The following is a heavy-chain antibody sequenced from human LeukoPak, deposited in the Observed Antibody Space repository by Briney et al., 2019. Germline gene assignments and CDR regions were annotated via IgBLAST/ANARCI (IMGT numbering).Heavy chain of an antibody. D-gene: IGHD3-10*01. CDR2: VSFEGSNK. CDR1: GFTFSRYG. V-gene: IGHV3-30*18. J-gene: IGHJ4*02. CDR3: AKDMGYYYGSGSYPPENDY. Sequence: GRPLRLSCAASGFTFSRYGMHWVRQAPGKGLEWVAVVSFEGSNKYYADSVKGRFTISRDNSKNTLSLQMNSLRAEDTAVYYCAKDMGYYYGSGSYPPENDYWGQGTLVTVSS.